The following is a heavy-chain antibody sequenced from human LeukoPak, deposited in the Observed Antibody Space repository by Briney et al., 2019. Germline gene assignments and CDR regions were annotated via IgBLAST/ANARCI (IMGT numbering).Heavy chain of an antibody. CDR3: ARGLTTRDCSSTRCSPFDY. CDR1: GGSFSGYY. J-gene: IGHJ4*02. CDR2: INYFGST. V-gene: IGHV4-34*01. Sequence: SETLSLTCAVYGGSFSGYYWSWIRQPPGKGLEWTGDINYFGSTNYNPSLKSRVTISVDTSKNQFSLKLRSVTAADTAVYYCARGLTTRDCSSTRCSPFDYWGQGTLVTVSS. D-gene: IGHD2-2*01.